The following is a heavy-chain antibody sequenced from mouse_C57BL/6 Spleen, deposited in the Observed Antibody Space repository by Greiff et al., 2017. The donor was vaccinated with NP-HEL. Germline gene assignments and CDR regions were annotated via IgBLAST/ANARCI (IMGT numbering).Heavy chain of an antibody. CDR1: GYAFSSSW. CDR2: IYPGDGDT. CDR3: AKTTVVATSYYAMDY. V-gene: IGHV1-82*01. Sequence: VQLQESGPELVKPGASVKISCKASGYAFSSSWMNWVKQRPGKGLEWIGRIYPGDGDTNYNGKFKGKATLTADKSSSTAYMQLSSLTSEDSAVYFCAKTTVVATSYYAMDYWGQGTSVTVSS. D-gene: IGHD1-1*01. J-gene: IGHJ4*01.